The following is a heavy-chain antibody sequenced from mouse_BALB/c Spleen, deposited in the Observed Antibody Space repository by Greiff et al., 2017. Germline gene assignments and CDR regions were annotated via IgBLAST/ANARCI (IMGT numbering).Heavy chain of an antibody. Sequence: QVQLQQSGAELAKPGASVKMSCKASGYTFTSYWMHWVKQRPGQGLEWIGYINPSTGYTEYNQKFKDKATLTADKSSSTAYMQLRSLTSEDSAVYYCARYDVDYAMDYWGQGTSVTVSS. J-gene: IGHJ4*01. CDR3: ARYDVDYAMDY. V-gene: IGHV1-7*01. CDR2: INPSTGYT. D-gene: IGHD2-14*01. CDR1: GYTFTSYW.